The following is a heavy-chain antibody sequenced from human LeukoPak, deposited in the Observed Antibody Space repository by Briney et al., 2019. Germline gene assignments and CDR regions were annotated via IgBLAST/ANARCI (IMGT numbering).Heavy chain of an antibody. D-gene: IGHD3-10*01. CDR2: IYYSGST. CDR3: AREAYGSGSYYVDY. V-gene: IGHV4-30-4*01. CDR1: GGSISSGDYY. Sequence: SETLSLTCTVSGGSISSGDYYWSWIRQPPGKGLEWIGYIYYSGSTYYNPSLKSRVTISVDTSKNQFSLKLSSVTAADTAVYYRAREAYGSGSYYVDYWGQGTLVTVSS. J-gene: IGHJ4*02.